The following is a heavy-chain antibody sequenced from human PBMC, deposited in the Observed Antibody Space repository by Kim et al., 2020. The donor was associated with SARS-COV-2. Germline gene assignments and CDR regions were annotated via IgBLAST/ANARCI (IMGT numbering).Heavy chain of an antibody. CDR1: GGSISSGGYY. V-gene: IGHV4-31*03. CDR2: IYYSGST. Sequence: SETLSLTCTVSGGSISSGGYYWSWIRQHPGKGLEWIGYIYYSGSTYYNPSLKSRVTISVDTSKNQFSLKLSSVTAADTAVYYCLGGGGGALLDYWGQGTLVTVSS. CDR3: LGGGGGALLDY. J-gene: IGHJ4*02. D-gene: IGHD3-16*01.